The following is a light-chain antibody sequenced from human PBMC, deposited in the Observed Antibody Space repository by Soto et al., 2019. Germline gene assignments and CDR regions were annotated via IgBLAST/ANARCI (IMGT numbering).Light chain of an antibody. J-gene: IGKJ2*01. V-gene: IGKV3-11*01. CDR2: DAS. CDR3: QQFDGSPYT. Sequence: EIVLTQSPATLSLSPGERATLSCRASQSVSSYLAWYQQKPGQAPRLLIYDASNRATGIPARFSGSGSGTDFTLTISSLEPEDFAVYYCQQFDGSPYTFGQGTKLEIK. CDR1: QSVSSY.